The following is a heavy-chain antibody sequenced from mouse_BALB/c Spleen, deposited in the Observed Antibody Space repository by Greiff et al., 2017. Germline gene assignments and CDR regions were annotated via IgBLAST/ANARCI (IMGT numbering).Heavy chain of an antibody. CDR3: AGYGSYGTDWYFDD. CDR1: GYSITSGYY. V-gene: IGHV3-6*02. J-gene: IGHJ1*01. CDR2: ISYDGSN. Sequence: VQLQQSGPGLVKPSQSLSLTCSVTGYSITSGYYWNWIRQFPGNKLEWMGYISYDGSNNYNPSLKNRISITRDTSKNQFFLKLNSVTTEDTATYYGAGYGSYGTDWYFDDWGAGTTVTVSS. D-gene: IGHD2-10*02.